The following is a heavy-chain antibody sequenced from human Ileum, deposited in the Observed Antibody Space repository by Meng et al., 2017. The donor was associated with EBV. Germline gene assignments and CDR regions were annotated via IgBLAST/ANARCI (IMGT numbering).Heavy chain of an antibody. D-gene: IGHD4-17*01. CDR3: AMGPDYAKTGY. CDR1: GGSISSSNYC. J-gene: IGHJ4*02. V-gene: IGHV4-39*01. Sequence: LLRQESGPGLVKPSETRPLTCSVSGGSISSSNYCWGWIRQPPGKGLEWIQSICYTDYTYYNPSLKSRVTISADKSKNQFSLRLNSLTAADTAVYYCAMGPDYAKTGYWGQGTLVTVSS. CDR2: ICYTDYT.